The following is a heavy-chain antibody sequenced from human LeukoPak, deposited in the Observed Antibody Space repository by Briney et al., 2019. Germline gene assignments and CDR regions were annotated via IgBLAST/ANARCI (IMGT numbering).Heavy chain of an antibody. CDR1: GFTFSSYA. Sequence: GGSLRLSCAASGFTFSSYAMSWVRQAPGKGLEWVSTISVDGGDTFYPDSVKGRFIISRDNSKNTLFLQMNSLRAEDTAVYYCTTYNRDVPFDYWGQGTLVTVSS. CDR3: TTYNRDVPFDY. CDR2: ISVDGGDT. V-gene: IGHV3-23*01. D-gene: IGHD1-14*01. J-gene: IGHJ4*02.